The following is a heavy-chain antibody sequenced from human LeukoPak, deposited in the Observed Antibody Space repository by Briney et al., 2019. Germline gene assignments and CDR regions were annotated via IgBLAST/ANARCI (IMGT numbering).Heavy chain of an antibody. D-gene: IGHD4-23*01. CDR3: AKRWVYGGPFDF. V-gene: IGHV3-30*18. CDR1: GFTFSSYG. J-gene: IGHJ4*02. CDR2: ISYDGSNK. Sequence: GGSLRLSCAASGFTFSSYGMHWVRQAPGKGLEWVAVISYDGSNKYYADSVKGRFTISRDNSKNTLYLQMNSLRAEDTAVYFCAKRWVYGGPFDFWGQGTLVTVSS.